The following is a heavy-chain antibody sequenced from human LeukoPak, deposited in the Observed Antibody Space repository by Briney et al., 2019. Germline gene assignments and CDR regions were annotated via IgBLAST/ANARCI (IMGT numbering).Heavy chain of an antibody. D-gene: IGHD1-26*01. Sequence: PSETLSLTCTVSGDSISSYYCSWIRQPPGKGLEWIGSIYYSGSTYYNPSLKSRVTISVDTSKNQFSLKLSSVTAADTAVYYCARHVSGSYRLYYYYYYMDVWGKGTTVTISS. CDR2: IYYSGST. CDR1: GDSISSYY. J-gene: IGHJ6*03. CDR3: ARHVSGSYRLYYYYYYMDV. V-gene: IGHV4-39*01.